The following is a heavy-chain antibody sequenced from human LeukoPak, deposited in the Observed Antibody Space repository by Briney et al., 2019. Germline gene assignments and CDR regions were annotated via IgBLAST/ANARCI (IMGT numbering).Heavy chain of an antibody. V-gene: IGHV1-2*02. D-gene: IGHD1-1*01. J-gene: IGHJ4*02. CDR2: INPNSGGT. CDR3: ARESRDTAWSLDL. Sequence: ASVKVSCKASGFTFSGYYMHWVRQAPGQGFEWMGWINPNSGGTNFAQKFQGRVTMTRDTSINTVYMELSSLGSDDTVVYYCARESRDTAWSLDLWGQGTLVTVSS. CDR1: GFTFSGYY.